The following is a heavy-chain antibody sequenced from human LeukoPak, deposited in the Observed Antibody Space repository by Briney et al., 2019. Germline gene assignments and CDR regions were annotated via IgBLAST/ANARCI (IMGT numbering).Heavy chain of an antibody. CDR3: ARAHLYYYDSSGYSDFDY. CDR2: INPNSGGT. CDR1: GYTFTGYY. V-gene: IGHV1-2*02. Sequence: ASVKVSCKASGYTFTGYYMHWVRQAPGQGLEWMGWINPNSGGTNYAQKFQGRVTMTRDMSISTAYMELSRLRSDDTAVYYCARAHLYYYDSSGYSDFDYWGQGTLVTVSS. D-gene: IGHD3-22*01. J-gene: IGHJ4*02.